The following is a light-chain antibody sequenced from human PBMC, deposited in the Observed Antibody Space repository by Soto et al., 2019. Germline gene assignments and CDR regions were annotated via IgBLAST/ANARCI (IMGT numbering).Light chain of an antibody. CDR1: SSDVGGHNS. Sequence: QSVLTQPASVSGSPGQSITISCTGTSSDVGGHNSVSWYQQHPGKAPKLMIYNVSNRPSGVSSRFSGSKSGNTASLTISGLLAEDEADYYCTSYTSSSTYVFGAGTKVTVL. J-gene: IGLJ1*01. CDR2: NVS. CDR3: TSYTSSSTYV. V-gene: IGLV2-14*01.